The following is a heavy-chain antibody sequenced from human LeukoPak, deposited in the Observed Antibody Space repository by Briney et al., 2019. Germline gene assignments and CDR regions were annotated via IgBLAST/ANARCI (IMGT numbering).Heavy chain of an antibody. CDR2: ISAYNGNT. J-gene: IGHJ6*02. D-gene: IGHD3-3*01. V-gene: IGHV1-18*01. Sequence: ASVKVSCKASGYTFTSYGISWVRQAPGQGLERMGWISAYNGNTNYAQKLQGRVTMTTDTSTSTAYMELRSLRSDDTAVYYCAVNFWSCYYPYYYGMDVWGQGTTVTVSS. CDR1: GYTFTSYG. CDR3: AVNFWSCYYPYYYGMDV.